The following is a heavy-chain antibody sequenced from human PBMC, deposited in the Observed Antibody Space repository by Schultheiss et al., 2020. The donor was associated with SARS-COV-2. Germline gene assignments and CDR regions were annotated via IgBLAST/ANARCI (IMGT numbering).Heavy chain of an antibody. CDR1: GFTFSNAW. V-gene: IGHV3-15*01. CDR2: IKSKTDGGTT. Sequence: GGSLRLSCAASGFTFSNAWMSWVRQAPGKGLEWVGRIKSKTDGGTTDYAAPVKGRFTISRDDSKNTLYLQMNSLKTEDTAVYYCTTARIYLAGKRFLEQSDYYYYGMDVWGQGTTVTVSS. CDR3: TTARIYLAGKRFLEQSDYYYYGMDV. D-gene: IGHD3-3*01. J-gene: IGHJ6*02.